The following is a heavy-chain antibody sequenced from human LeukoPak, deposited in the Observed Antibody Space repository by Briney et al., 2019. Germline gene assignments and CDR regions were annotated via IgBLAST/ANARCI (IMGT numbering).Heavy chain of an antibody. CDR3: ARNPWPNYYYYGMDV. D-gene: IGHD5-24*01. CDR1: GGSISSGGYY. CDR2: IYYSGST. J-gene: IGHJ6*02. Sequence: SQTLSLTCTVSGGSISSGGYYWSWIRQHPGKGLEWIGYIYYSGSTYYNPSLKSRVTISVDTSKNQFSLKLSSVTAADTAVYYCARNPWPNYYYYGMDVWGQGTTVTVSS. V-gene: IGHV4-31*03.